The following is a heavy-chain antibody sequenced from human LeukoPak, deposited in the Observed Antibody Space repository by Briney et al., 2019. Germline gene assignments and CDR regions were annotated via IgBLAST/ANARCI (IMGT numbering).Heavy chain of an antibody. CDR3: ARARYSNYYYYMDV. CDR1: GFTFSSYS. V-gene: IGHV3-48*01. Sequence: GGSLRLSCAASGFTFSSYSMNWVRQAPGKGLEWVSYISSSSSTIYYADSVKGRFTISRDNAKNSLYLQMNSLRAEDTAVYYCARARYSNYYYYMDVWGRGTTVTISS. D-gene: IGHD5-18*01. J-gene: IGHJ6*03. CDR2: ISSSSSTI.